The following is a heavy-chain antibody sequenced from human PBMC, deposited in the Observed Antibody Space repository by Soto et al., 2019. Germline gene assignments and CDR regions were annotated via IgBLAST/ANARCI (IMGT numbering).Heavy chain of an antibody. CDR2: ISYSGST. J-gene: IGHJ4*02. CDR3: SGESSTWVRGDY. CDR1: GGSISSSSHH. Sequence: PSETLSLTCSVSGGSISSSSHHWGWVRQPPGEGLEWIGTISYSGSTFYNPSLKSRVSITADTSKNRFSLRLTSVTAADTAVYFCSGESSTWVRGDYWGQGTLVTVSS. V-gene: IGHV4-39*01. D-gene: IGHD6-13*01.